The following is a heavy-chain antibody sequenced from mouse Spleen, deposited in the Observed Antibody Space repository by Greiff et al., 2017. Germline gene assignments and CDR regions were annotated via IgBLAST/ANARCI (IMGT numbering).Heavy chain of an antibody. Sequence: LVESGAELVRPGASVKLSCTASGFNIKDYYMHWVKQRPEQGLEWIGRIDPEDGDTEYAPKFQGKATMTADTSSSTAYLQLSSLTSEDTAVYYCARAGTWYFDYWGQGTTLTVSS. V-gene: IGHV14-1*01. D-gene: IGHD4-1*01. CDR1: GFNIKDYY. CDR3: ARAGTWYFDY. CDR2: IDPEDGDT. J-gene: IGHJ2*01.